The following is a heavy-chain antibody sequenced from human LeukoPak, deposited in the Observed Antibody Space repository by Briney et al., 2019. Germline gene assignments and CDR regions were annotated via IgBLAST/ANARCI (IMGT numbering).Heavy chain of an antibody. J-gene: IGHJ6*04. CDR1: GFSFSSYE. D-gene: IGHD6-25*01. V-gene: IGHV3-48*03. Sequence: GGSLRLSCAASGFSFSSYEMNWVRQAPGQGLEWISYISASGTLTHYADSAAGRFSISRDNAKNSLYLQMNSLRGEDTAVYYCARDGTPIYSSGWVYMDVWGKGTTVTISS. CDR3: ARDGTPIYSSGWVYMDV. CDR2: ISASGTLT.